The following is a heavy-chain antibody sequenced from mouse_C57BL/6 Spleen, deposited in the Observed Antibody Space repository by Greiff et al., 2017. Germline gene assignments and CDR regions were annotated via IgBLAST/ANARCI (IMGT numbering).Heavy chain of an antibody. Sequence: EVKLVESGGGLVKPGGSPKLSCAASGFTFSSYAMSWVRQTPEKRLEWVATISDGGSYTYYPDNVKGRFTISRDNAKNNLYLQMSHLKSEDTAMYYCARDDYEFAYWGQGTLVTVSA. CDR1: GFTFSSYA. J-gene: IGHJ3*01. V-gene: IGHV5-4*01. CDR2: ISDGGSYT. D-gene: IGHD2-4*01. CDR3: ARDDYEFAY.